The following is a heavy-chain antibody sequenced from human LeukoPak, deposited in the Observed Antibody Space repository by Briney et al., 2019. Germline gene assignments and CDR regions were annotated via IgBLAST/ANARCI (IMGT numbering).Heavy chain of an antibody. CDR3: ARAPYYDFWSGYRTYYYYMDV. J-gene: IGHJ6*03. CDR2: IWYDGSNI. V-gene: IGHV3-33*01. CDR1: GFTFSSYG. Sequence: PGGSLRLSCAASGFTFSSYGMHWVRQAPGKGLEWVAVIWYDGSNIYYADSVKGRFTISRDNSKNTLYLQMNSLRAEDTAVYYCARAPYYDFWSGYRTYYYYMDVWGKGTTVTVSS. D-gene: IGHD3-3*01.